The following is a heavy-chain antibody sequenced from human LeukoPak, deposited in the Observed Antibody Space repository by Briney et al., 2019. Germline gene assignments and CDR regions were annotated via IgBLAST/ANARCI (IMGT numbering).Heavy chain of an antibody. V-gene: IGHV1-2*06. CDR1: GYIFTDYY. Sequence: ASVKVSCKASGYIFTDYYIHWVRQAPGQGLEWLGRINPNSGATNSAQKFLGRVTMTRDTSINTAYMELSRLRSDDTAVYYCARCEGVTPDCLVYWGQGTLVTVSS. CDR3: ARCEGVTPDCLVY. CDR2: INPNSGAT. D-gene: IGHD3-9*01. J-gene: IGHJ4*02.